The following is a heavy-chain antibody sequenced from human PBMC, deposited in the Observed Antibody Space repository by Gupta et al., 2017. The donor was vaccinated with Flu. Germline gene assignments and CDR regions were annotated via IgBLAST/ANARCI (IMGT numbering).Heavy chain of an antibody. D-gene: IGHD3-10*01. CDR3: VRDFRFQGDY. CDR2: IKQDGSEK. CDR1: GSTFSTYW. J-gene: IGHJ4*02. Sequence: EVQLLEPGGGWVRPGGSGSPPWPASGSTFSTYWMTWVRQAPGKGPEWVANIKQDGSEKYYMDSVKGRFTISRDNAKNSLYLQMSSLRAEDTAVYFCVRDFRFQGDYWGQGTLVTVSS. V-gene: IGHV3-7*01.